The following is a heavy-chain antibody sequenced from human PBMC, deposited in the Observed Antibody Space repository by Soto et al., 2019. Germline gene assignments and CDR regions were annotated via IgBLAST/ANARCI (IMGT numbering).Heavy chain of an antibody. Sequence: QLLESGGALVQPGGSLRLSCAASGFTFSSCAMSWVRRAPGKGPEWVSGVSRSGGKTYHADSVKGRFTISRDNSRNTVYLQMNSLRAEDTAVYYCVKDRDNWRDDFWSGFEYWGQGTLVPVSS. D-gene: IGHD3-3*01. CDR1: GFTFSSCA. J-gene: IGHJ4*02. V-gene: IGHV3-23*01. CDR3: VKDRDNWRDDFWSGFEY. CDR2: VSRSGGKT.